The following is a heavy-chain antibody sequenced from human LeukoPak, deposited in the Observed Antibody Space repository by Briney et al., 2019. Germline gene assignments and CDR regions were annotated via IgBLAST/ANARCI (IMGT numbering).Heavy chain of an antibody. CDR3: ARDQRLAYYGPASYFDI. CDR2: INPNSGGT. J-gene: IGHJ3*02. Sequence: ASVKVSCKSSGYTFTGYYMHWVRQAPGQGLEWMGWINPNSGGTNYAQKFQGRVTMTTDTSTSTGYMELRSLRSDDTAVYYCARDQRLAYYGPASYFDIWGQGTMVTVSS. V-gene: IGHV1-2*02. CDR1: GYTFTGYY. D-gene: IGHD3-10*01.